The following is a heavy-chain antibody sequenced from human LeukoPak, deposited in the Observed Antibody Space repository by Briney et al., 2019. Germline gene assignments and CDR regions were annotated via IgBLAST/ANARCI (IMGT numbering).Heavy chain of an antibody. J-gene: IGHJ4*02. Sequence: PSETLTLTCTVSGGSISSSSYYWGWIRQPPGKGLEWSGSLYYSGSTYYNPSLKSRVTISVDTSKNQFSLELSSVTAADTAVYYCANRGTYYYDSSGYYYVKHPDYFDYWGQGTLVTVSS. V-gene: IGHV4-39*01. D-gene: IGHD3-22*01. CDR1: GGSISSSSYY. CDR2: LYYSGST. CDR3: ANRGTYYYDSSGYYYVKHPDYFDY.